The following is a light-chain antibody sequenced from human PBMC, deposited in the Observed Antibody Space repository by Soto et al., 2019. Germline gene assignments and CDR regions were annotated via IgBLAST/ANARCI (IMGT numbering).Light chain of an antibody. CDR2: GAS. CDR1: QSVSSN. J-gene: IGKJ1*01. V-gene: IGKV3-15*01. CDR3: QQYNNWPPMA. Sequence: EIVMPQSPATLSVSPGERATLSCRASQSVSSNLAWYQQKPGQAPRLLIYGASTRATCIPARFSGSGSGTEFTLNISRLQSEDFAVYSCQQYNNWPPMAFGQGTKVEIK.